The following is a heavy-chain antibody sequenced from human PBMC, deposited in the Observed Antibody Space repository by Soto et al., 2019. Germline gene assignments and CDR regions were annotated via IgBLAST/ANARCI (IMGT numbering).Heavy chain of an antibody. CDR1: CGSIIGYD. CDR2: IYYSGST. J-gene: IGHJ5*02. V-gene: IGHV4-59*01. D-gene: IGHD2-2*01. Sequence: LETLCLTCTVSCGSIIGYDWGWIRQPPGKGLEWIGYIYYSGSTNYNPSLKSRVTISVDTSKNQFSLKLSSVTAADTAVYYCARGSGIVVVPAAADNLFDPWVQGTLVRVSS. CDR3: ARGSGIVVVPAAADNLFDP.